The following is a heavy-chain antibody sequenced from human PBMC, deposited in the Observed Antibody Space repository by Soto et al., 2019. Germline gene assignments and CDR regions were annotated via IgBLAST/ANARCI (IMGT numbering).Heavy chain of an antibody. Sequence: LRLSCAASGFTFSAYSMNWVRQAPGKGLEWVSSINGRSNYMYYADSVKGRFTISRDNAKKSLYLQMNSLRAEDTAVYYCAREDGIVGTTSAFDYWGQGTLVTVSS. J-gene: IGHJ4*02. CDR3: AREDGIVGTTSAFDY. CDR2: INGRSNYM. D-gene: IGHD1-26*01. V-gene: IGHV3-21*01. CDR1: GFTFSAYS.